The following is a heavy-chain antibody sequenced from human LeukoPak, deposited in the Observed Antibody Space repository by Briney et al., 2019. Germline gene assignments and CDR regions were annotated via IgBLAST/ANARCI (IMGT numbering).Heavy chain of an antibody. CDR1: GYTFTSYD. Sequence: EASVKVSCKASGYTFTSYDINWVRQATGQGLEWMGWMNPNSGNTGYAQKFQGRVTMTRNTSISTAYMELSSLRSEDTAVYYCARGLLVSSWYSGPTDYWGQGTLVTVSS. D-gene: IGHD6-13*01. J-gene: IGHJ4*02. V-gene: IGHV1-8*01. CDR3: ARGLLVSSWYSGPTDY. CDR2: MNPNSGNT.